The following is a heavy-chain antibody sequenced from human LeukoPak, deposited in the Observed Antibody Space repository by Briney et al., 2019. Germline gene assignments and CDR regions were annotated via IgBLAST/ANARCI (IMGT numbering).Heavy chain of an antibody. J-gene: IGHJ5*02. CDR1: GYTFISYA. CDR3: AREKMDWFDP. Sequence: ASVKVSCKASGYTFISYAMNWVRQAPGQGLEWMGWINPNSGGTNYAQKFQGRVTMTRDTSISTAYMELSRLRSDDTAVYYCAREKMDWFDPWGQGTLVTVSS. V-gene: IGHV1-2*02. D-gene: IGHD2-8*01. CDR2: INPNSGGT.